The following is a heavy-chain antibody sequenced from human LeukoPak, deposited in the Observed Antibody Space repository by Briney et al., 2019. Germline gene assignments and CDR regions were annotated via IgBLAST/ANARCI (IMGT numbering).Heavy chain of an antibody. CDR2: IYYSGST. Sequence: SETLSLTCTVSGGSISSSSYYWGWIRQHPGKGLEWIGYIYYSGSTYYNPSLKSRVTISVDTSKNQFSLKLSSVTAADTAVYYCAREKTAGYSSSWDANYFDYWGQGTLVTVSS. J-gene: IGHJ4*02. D-gene: IGHD6-13*01. CDR3: AREKTAGYSSSWDANYFDY. CDR1: GGSISSSSYY. V-gene: IGHV4-31*03.